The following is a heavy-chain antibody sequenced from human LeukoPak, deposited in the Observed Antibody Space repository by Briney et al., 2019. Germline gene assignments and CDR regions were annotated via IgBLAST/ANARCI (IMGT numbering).Heavy chain of an antibody. Sequence: PSETLSLTCAVYGGSFSGYYWSWIRQPPGKGLEWIGEINHSGSTNYNPSLKSRVTISVDTSKNQFSLKLSSVPAADTAVYYCARGLGYYDSSGYYYYYYGMDVWGQGTTVTVSS. D-gene: IGHD3-22*01. CDR3: ARGLGYYDSSGYYYYYYGMDV. CDR1: GGSFSGYY. J-gene: IGHJ6*02. V-gene: IGHV4-34*01. CDR2: INHSGST.